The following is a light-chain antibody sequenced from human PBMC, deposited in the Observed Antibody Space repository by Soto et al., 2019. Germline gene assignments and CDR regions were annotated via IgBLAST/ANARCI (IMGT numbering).Light chain of an antibody. CDR1: QSVSSSY. Sequence: EIGLTQSPGTLSFCPGERATLSCRASQSVSSSYLVWYQQNPGQAPKRLLYGASSRGTSIPDRISGSGCGRDNSLTISRLEPEDFGVDYCQQFGTSPLFTFGAGTKEDVK. J-gene: IGKJ3*01. V-gene: IGKV3-20*01. CDR2: GAS. CDR3: QQFGTSPLFT.